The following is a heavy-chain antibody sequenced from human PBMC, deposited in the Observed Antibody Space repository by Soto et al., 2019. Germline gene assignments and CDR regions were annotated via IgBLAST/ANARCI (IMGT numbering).Heavy chain of an antibody. V-gene: IGHV1-69*02. CDR2: IIPILGIA. CDR3: ARVMGFDFLSGYSWFDP. J-gene: IGHJ5*02. CDR1: GGTFSSYT. Sequence: SVKVSCKASGGTFSSYTISWVRQAPGQGLEWMGRIIPILGIANYAQKFQGRVTITADKSTSTAYMEVSSLRSEDTAVYYCARVMGFDFLSGYSWFDPWGQGTLVTVSS. D-gene: IGHD3-3*01.